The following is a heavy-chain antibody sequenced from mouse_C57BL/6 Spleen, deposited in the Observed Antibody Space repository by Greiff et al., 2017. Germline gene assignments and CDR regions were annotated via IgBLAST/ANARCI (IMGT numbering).Heavy chain of an antibody. Sequence: QVQLQQPGAELVKPGASVKLSCKASGYTFTSYWMQWVKQRPGQGLEWIGEIDPSDSYTNYNQQFKGKATLTVDTSSSTAYMQLSSLTSEDSAVYYCARKDKEAWFAYWGQGTLVTVSA. V-gene: IGHV1-50*01. CDR1: GYTFTSYW. CDR3: ARKDKEAWFAY. J-gene: IGHJ3*01. CDR2: IDPSDSYT.